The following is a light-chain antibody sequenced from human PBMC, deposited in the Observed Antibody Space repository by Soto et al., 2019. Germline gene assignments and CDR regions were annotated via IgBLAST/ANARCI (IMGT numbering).Light chain of an antibody. CDR2: GAS. CDR1: QSVGSN. CDR3: QQYNNWPPDRT. V-gene: IGKV3-15*01. Sequence: EIVMTQSPATLSVSPGERATLSCRASQSVGSNLAWYQQKPGPAPRLLIYGASTRATGIPARFSGSGSGTEFTLTISSLQSEVFAIYFCQQYNNWPPDRTFGQGTKVEIK. J-gene: IGKJ1*01.